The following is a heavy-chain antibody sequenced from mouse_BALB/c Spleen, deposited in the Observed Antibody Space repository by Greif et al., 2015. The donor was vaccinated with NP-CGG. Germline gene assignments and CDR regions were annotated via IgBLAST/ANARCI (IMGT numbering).Heavy chain of an antibody. CDR1: GSSLTSYG. D-gene: IGHD6-2*01. J-gene: IGHJ3*01. CDR3: ARESLHEGFAY. Sequence: VQRVESGPGLVAPSQSLSITCTVSGSSLTSYGVHWVRQPPGKGLEWLGVIWAGGSTNYNSALMSRLSISEDNSKSQVFLKMNSLQTDDTAMYYCARESLHEGFAYWGQGTLVTVSA. CDR2: IWAGGST. V-gene: IGHV2-9*02.